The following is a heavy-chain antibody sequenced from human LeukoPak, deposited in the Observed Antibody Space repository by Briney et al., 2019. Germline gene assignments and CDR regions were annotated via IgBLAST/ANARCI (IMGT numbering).Heavy chain of an antibody. CDR2: IYTSGST. Sequence: SETLSLTCTVSGGSISSYYWSWIRQPAGKGLEWIGRIYTSGSTNYNPSLKSRVTISLDTSKNQFSLKLSSVTATDTAVYYCAREFDYVWGSYRYFDYWGQGTLVTVSS. D-gene: IGHD3-16*02. V-gene: IGHV4-4*07. J-gene: IGHJ4*02. CDR3: AREFDYVWGSYRYFDY. CDR1: GGSISSYY.